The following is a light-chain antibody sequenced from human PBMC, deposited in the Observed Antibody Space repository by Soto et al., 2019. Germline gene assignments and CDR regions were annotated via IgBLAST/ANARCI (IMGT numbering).Light chain of an antibody. CDR2: TAS. CDR1: QSISSW. CDR3: QHYNTYPLT. J-gene: IGKJ4*01. Sequence: DIQMTQSPSTLSASVGDRVTITCRASQSISSWLAWYQQKPGKAPMLLIYTASSLESGVPSRFSGSGSWTEFTLTIRILHPXDFATYYSQHYNTYPLTFGGGTKVAIK. V-gene: IGKV1-5*03.